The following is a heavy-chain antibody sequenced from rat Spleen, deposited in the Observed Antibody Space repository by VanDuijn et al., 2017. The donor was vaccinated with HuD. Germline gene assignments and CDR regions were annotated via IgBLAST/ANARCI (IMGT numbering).Heavy chain of an antibody. Sequence: EVQLVESGGGLVQPGRSLKLSCAASGFTFSDHGMAWVRQAPTKGLEWVAYISTGGGGTYYRDSVKGRFTISRDNAKSTQYLQMDSLRPEDTATYYCTTDRDYYSSYIPRFAYWGQGTLVTVSS. CDR1: GFTFSDHG. D-gene: IGHD1-2*01. CDR2: ISTGGGGT. J-gene: IGHJ3*01. V-gene: IGHV5-27*01. CDR3: TTDRDYYSSYIPRFAY.